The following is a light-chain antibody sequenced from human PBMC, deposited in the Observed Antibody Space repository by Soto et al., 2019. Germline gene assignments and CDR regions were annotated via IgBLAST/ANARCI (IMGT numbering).Light chain of an antibody. Sequence: DIVMTQSPDSLAVSLGERATINCKSSQSVLYSSNNKNYLAWYQQKPGQPPKLLIYWASTRESGVPDRFSGSGSGTDFTLTISSLQAEDVAVYYCQRYGTTPWTFGQGTKVDIK. J-gene: IGKJ1*01. CDR2: WAS. V-gene: IGKV4-1*01. CDR1: QSVLYSSNNKNY. CDR3: QRYGTTPWT.